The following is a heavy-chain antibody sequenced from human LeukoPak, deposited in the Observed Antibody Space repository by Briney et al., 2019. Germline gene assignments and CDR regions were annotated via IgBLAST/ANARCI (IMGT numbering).Heavy chain of an antibody. V-gene: IGHV4-34*01. CDR1: GGSFSGYY. CDR2: INHSGST. D-gene: IGHD6-19*01. Sequence: PSETLSLTCAVYGGSFSGYYWSWIRQPPGKGLEWIGEINHSGSTNYNPSLKSRVTISVDTSKNQFSLKLSAVTAADTAVYYCARTGYSSGWYPRYFDYWGQGTLVTVSS. J-gene: IGHJ4*02. CDR3: ARTGYSSGWYPRYFDY.